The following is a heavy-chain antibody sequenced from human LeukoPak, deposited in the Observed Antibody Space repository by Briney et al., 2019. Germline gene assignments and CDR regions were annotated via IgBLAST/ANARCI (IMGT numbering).Heavy chain of an antibody. Sequence: SQTLSLTCTVSGGSISSGDYYWSWIRQPPGKGLEWIGYIYYSGSTYYNPSLKSRVTISVDTSKNQFSLKLSSVTAADTAVYYCAREVEWLLDSRPDDAFDIWGQGTMVTVSS. D-gene: IGHD3-3*01. V-gene: IGHV4-30-4*01. CDR3: AREVEWLLDSRPDDAFDI. CDR1: GGSISSGDYY. CDR2: IYYSGST. J-gene: IGHJ3*02.